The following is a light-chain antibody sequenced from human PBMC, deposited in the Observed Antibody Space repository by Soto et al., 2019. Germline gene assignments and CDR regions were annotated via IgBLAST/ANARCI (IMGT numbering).Light chain of an antibody. J-gene: IGKJ2*01. CDR1: QSMSTH. CDR3: QQYADYPLA. Sequence: DIHMTQSPSTLSASVGDRVTITCRASQSMSTHLAWYQQKPGGAPKVLIYDASTLQSGVPSRFSGSGSGTDFPLTVSSLQPDDFASYYCQQYADYPLAFGQGTKLEIK. CDR2: DAS. V-gene: IGKV1-5*01.